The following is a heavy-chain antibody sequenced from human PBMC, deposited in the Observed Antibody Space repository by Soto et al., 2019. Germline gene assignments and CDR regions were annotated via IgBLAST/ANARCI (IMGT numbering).Heavy chain of an antibody. V-gene: IGHV1-69*13. D-gene: IGHD3-22*01. J-gene: IGHJ3*02. CDR1: GGTFSSYA. Sequence: SVKVSCKASGGTFSSYAISWVRQAPGQGLEWMGGIIPIFGTANYAQKFQGRVTITADESTSTAYMELSSLRSEDTAVYYCAINWYYYDPRPGAFDIWGQGTMVTVS. CDR3: AINWYYYDPRPGAFDI. CDR2: IIPIFGTA.